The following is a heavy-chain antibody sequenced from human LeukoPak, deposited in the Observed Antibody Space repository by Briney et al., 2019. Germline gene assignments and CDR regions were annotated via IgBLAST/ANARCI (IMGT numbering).Heavy chain of an antibody. V-gene: IGHV3-64*04. D-gene: IGHD3-22*01. CDR3: ARGYDSSGYYPDY. Sequence: GGSLRLSCSASGFTFSSYGMHWVRQAPGKGLEYVSGISNKGGSTYYADSVKGRFTISRDNAKNSLYLQMNSLRDEDTAVYYCARGYDSSGYYPDYWGQGTLVTVPS. CDR1: GFTFSSYG. J-gene: IGHJ4*02. CDR2: ISNKGGST.